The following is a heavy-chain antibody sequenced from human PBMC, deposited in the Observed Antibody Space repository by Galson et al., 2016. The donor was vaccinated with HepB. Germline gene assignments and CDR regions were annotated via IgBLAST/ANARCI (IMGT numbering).Heavy chain of an antibody. CDR2: IYHSGST. V-gene: IGHV4-4*02. J-gene: IGHJ4*02. CDR3: ARVKYCSDTTCSGFY. Sequence: SETLSLTCAVSGDSISSNNWWTWVRQTPGKGLEWIGEIYHSGSTNSNPSLKSRVTISMDKSKNWFSLRLNSVTAADTAVYYCARVKYCSDTTCSGFYWGQGTLVTVSS. D-gene: IGHD2-2*01. CDR1: GDSISSNNW.